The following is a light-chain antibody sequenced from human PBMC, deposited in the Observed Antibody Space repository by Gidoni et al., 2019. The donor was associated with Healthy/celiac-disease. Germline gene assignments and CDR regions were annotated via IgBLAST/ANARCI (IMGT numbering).Light chain of an antibody. CDR2: GAS. CDR1: QSVSSSY. CDR3: QQYGSSPPYT. Sequence: IGLTQSPGTLSLSPGERATLSCRASQSVSSSYLAWYQQKPGQAPSLLIYGASSRATGIPDRFSGSGSGTDFTLTISRLEPEDFAVYYCQQYGSSPPYTFGQGTKLEIK. V-gene: IGKV3-20*01. J-gene: IGKJ2*01.